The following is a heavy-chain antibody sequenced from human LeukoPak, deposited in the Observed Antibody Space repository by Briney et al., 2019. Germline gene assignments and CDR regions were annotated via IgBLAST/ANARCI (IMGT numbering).Heavy chain of an antibody. CDR3: VYYDSSGYYYGRLRY. V-gene: IGHV3-23*01. D-gene: IGHD3-22*01. CDR2: ISAAGDTT. CDR1: AFTFREHA. J-gene: IGHJ4*02. Sequence: GGSLRLSCAASAFTFREHALSWVRQTPGKGLERVSAISAAGDTTLYADSVKGRFTISRDNSRDTLFLHMSSLRAEDTAIYFCVYYDSSGYYYGRLRYWGQGTPVTVSS.